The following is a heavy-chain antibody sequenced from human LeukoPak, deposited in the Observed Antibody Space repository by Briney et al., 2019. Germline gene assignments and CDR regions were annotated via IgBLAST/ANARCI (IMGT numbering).Heavy chain of an antibody. CDR3: ARAGESQLLYSYYYYMDV. D-gene: IGHD2-2*01. CDR2: RKKVGSEK. CDR1: KFTLSSYA. V-gene: IGHV3-7*01. Sequence: GGSLRLSCAASKFTLSSYAMSWVRQAPGKGLEWVANRKKVGSEKYYVDSVKGRFTISRDNAKNSVYLQKNSLRVEDTAVYYCARAGESQLLYSYYYYMDVWGKGTTVTVSS. J-gene: IGHJ6*03.